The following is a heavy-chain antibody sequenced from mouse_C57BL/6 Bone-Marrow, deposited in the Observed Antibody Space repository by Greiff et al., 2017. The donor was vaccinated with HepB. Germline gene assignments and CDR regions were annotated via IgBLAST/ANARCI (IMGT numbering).Heavy chain of an antibody. CDR1: GFTFSDYG. V-gene: IGHV5-17*01. CDR3: ARPTDYGAMDY. Sequence: EVKLQESGGGLVKPGGSLKLSCAASGFTFSDYGMHWVRQAPEKGLEWVAYISSGSSTIYYADTVKGRFTISRDNAKNTLFLQMTSLRSEDTAMYYCARPTDYGAMDYWGQGTSVTVSS. J-gene: IGHJ4*01. CDR2: ISSGSSTI. D-gene: IGHD1-1*01.